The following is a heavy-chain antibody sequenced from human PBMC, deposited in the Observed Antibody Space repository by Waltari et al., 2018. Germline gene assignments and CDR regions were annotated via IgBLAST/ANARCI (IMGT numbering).Heavy chain of an antibody. D-gene: IGHD6-13*01. J-gene: IGHJ4*02. CDR1: GYSISSGYY. CDR2: IYHSGST. V-gene: IGHV4-38-2*01. Sequence: QVQLQESGPGLVKPSETLSLTCAVSGYSISSGYYWGWLRQPPGKGLEWIGSIYHSGSTYYNPSLKSRVTISVDTSKNQFSLKLSSVTAADTAVYYCASSIRIAAAGNYFDYWGQGTLVTVSS. CDR3: ASSIRIAAAGNYFDY.